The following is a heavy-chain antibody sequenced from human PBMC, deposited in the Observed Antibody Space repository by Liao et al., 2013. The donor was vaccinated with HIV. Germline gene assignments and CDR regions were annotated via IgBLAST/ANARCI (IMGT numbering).Heavy chain of an antibody. D-gene: IGHD7-27*01. CDR1: GGSMNSYY. V-gene: IGHV4-4*07. Sequence: QVQLQESGPGLVKASETLSLTCSVSGGSMNSYYWSWIRQPAGKGLEWIGRVYTSGSTNYNPSLKSRVTMSVDTSNNHFSLKLRSVTAADTAVYYCARGNWGVRAFDIWGQGTMVTVSS. CDR2: VYTSGST. J-gene: IGHJ3*02. CDR3: ARGNWGVRAFDI.